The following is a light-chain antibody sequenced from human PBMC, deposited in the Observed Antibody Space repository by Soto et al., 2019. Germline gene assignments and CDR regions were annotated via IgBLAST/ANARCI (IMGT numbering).Light chain of an antibody. CDR1: QPVSSNY. CDR2: GAS. J-gene: IGKJ3*01. CDR3: QQYGSSLFT. Sequence: EIVLTQSPGTLSLSPGERATLSCRASQPVSSNYLAWYQQKPGQAPRLLIYGASSRATGTPDRFSGSGSGTDFTLTISRLEPEDFAVYYCQQYGSSLFTFGPGTKVDIK. V-gene: IGKV3-20*01.